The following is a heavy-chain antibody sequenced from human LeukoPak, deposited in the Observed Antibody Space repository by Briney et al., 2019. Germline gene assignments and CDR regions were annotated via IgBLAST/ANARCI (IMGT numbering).Heavy chain of an antibody. V-gene: IGHV5-51*01. CDR1: GYSFTSYW. J-gene: IGHJ6*03. CDR2: IYPGDSDT. Sequence: GESLKISCMGSGYSFTSYWIGWVRQMPGKGLEWMGIIYPGDSDTRYSPSFQGQVTISADKSISTAYLQWSSLKASDTAMYYCASGTLSDYYYMDVWGKGTTVTVSS. CDR3: ASGTLSDYYYMDV. D-gene: IGHD2/OR15-2a*01.